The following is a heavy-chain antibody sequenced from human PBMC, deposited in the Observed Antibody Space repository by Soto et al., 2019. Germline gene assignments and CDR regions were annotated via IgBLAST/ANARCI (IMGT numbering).Heavy chain of an antibody. J-gene: IGHJ4*02. CDR2: INAGNGNT. V-gene: IGHV1-3*01. Sequence: QVQLVQSGAEVKKPGASVKVSCKASGYTFTSYAMHWVRQAPGQRLEWMGWINAGNGNTKYSQKFQGRVTITRDTSASTAYVELSSLRSEDTAVFYCARGPGGPDGPGDYWGQGTQVTVSS. CDR3: ARGPGGPDGPGDY. D-gene: IGHD2-15*01. CDR1: GYTFTSYA.